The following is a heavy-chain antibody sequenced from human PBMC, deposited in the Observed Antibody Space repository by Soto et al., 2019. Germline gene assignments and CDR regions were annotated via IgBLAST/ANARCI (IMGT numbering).Heavy chain of an antibody. J-gene: IGHJ6*02. CDR3: ARGGSSSDNGMDV. V-gene: IGHV3-48*02. D-gene: IGHD6-6*01. Sequence: EVQLVESGGGLVQPGGSLRVSCAASGFTFSTYSMNWVRQAPGKGLEWVSYMSSRSLTIYYTDSVKGRFTISRDNSKNSLYRQMNSLRDEETAVYYCARGGSSSDNGMDVWGQGTTVTVS. CDR2: MSSRSLTI. CDR1: GFTFSTYS.